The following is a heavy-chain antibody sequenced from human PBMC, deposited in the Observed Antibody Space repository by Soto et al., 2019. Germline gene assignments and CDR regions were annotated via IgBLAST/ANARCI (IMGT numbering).Heavy chain of an antibody. CDR2: VYYSGTT. J-gene: IGHJ4*02. CDR3: ARTTAVPNTLRSRYFFDY. V-gene: IGHV4-61*01. D-gene: IGHD4-17*01. Sequence: SETLSLTCSVSGGSLSGKNYYWSWVRQAPGKSLEWIGYVYYSGTTNYNPSLKSRVTISVDLSKNRFSLRLSSVTTADTALYYCARTTAVPNTLRSRYFFDYWGQGTLVTVSS. CDR1: GGSLSGKNYY.